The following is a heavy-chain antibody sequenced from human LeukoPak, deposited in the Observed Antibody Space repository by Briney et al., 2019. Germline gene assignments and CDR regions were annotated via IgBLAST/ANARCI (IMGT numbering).Heavy chain of an antibody. V-gene: IGHV4-34*01. CDR1: GGSISGYY. D-gene: IGHD6-19*01. Sequence: SETLSLTCTVSGGSISGYYWSWIRQPPGKGLEWIGEINHSGSTNYNPSLKSRVTISVDTSKNQFSLKLSSVTAADTAVYYCARLQWLDAFDIWGQGTMVTVSS. CDR2: INHSGST. CDR3: ARLQWLDAFDI. J-gene: IGHJ3*02.